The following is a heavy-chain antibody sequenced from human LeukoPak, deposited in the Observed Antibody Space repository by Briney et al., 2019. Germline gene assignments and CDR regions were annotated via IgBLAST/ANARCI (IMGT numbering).Heavy chain of an antibody. J-gene: IGHJ4*02. V-gene: IGHV4-59*01. CDR3: ARDNWGPVAY. Sequence: SETLSLTCTVSGGSISSYYWSWIRQPPGKGLEWIGYIYYSGSTNYNPSLKSRVTISVDTSKNQFSLKLSSVTSADTAVYFFARDNWGPVAYWGQGTLVTVSS. CDR1: GGSISSYY. CDR2: IYYSGST. D-gene: IGHD7-27*01.